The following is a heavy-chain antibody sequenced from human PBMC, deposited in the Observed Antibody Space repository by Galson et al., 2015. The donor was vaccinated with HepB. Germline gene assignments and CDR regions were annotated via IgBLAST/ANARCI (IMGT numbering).Heavy chain of an antibody. J-gene: IGHJ3*02. D-gene: IGHD1-26*01. CDR1: GGSISSYY. CDR3: ARDRFAGSYFDAFDI. CDR2: IYYSGST. V-gene: IGHV4-59*01. Sequence: ETLSLTCTVSGGSISSYYWSWIRQPPGKGLEWIGYIYYSGSTNYNPSLKSRVTISVDTSKNQFSLKLSSVTAADTAVYYCARDRFAGSYFDAFDIWGQGTMVTVSS.